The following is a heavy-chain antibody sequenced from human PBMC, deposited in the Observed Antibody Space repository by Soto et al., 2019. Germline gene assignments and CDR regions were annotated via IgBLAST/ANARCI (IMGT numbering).Heavy chain of an antibody. V-gene: IGHV1-3*01. J-gene: IGHJ4*02. CDR2: INAGNGNT. CDR1: GYTFTSYA. CDR3: ARSIVVVTAADY. D-gene: IGHD2-21*02. Sequence: QVQLVQSGAEVKKPGASVKVSCKASGYTFTSYAMHWVRQAPGQRLEWMGWINAGNGNTKYSQKSQGRVTITRYTSASTAYMELGSLRSEDTAVYYCARSIVVVTAADYWGQGPLVTVSS.